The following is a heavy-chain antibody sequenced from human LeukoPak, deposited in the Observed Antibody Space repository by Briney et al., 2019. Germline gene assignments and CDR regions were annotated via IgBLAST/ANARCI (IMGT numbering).Heavy chain of an antibody. CDR2: IYYSGST. Sequence: SETLSLTCSGSRGSISSTTHYWGWIRQPPGKGLEWIANIYYSGSTYYNPSLKSRATISIDTSKDQFSLKLTSVSAADTAVYYCARTPIPQYSSGWYTSYYSDYWGQGTLVTVSS. J-gene: IGHJ4*02. CDR1: RGSISSTTHY. V-gene: IGHV4-39*01. CDR3: ARTPIPQYSSGWYTSYYSDY. D-gene: IGHD6-19*01.